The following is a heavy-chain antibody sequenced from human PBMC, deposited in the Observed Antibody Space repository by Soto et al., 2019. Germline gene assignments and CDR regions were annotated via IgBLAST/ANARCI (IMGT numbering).Heavy chain of an antibody. D-gene: IGHD6-13*01. CDR1: GFIFSDYT. V-gene: IGHV3-48*02. CDR2: NSSSGGAI. J-gene: IGHJ6*02. CDR3: ARDHGGSIWFVGVYYFFGMDV. Sequence: EVQLVESGGDLVQPGGSLRLSCAASGFIFSDYTMTWVRQAPGRGLELVSHNSSSGGAIFYAESVKGRFTVSRDNAKNSLYLQMNSLSDEDTAVYFCARDHGGSIWFVGVYYFFGMDVWGQGTAVTVSS.